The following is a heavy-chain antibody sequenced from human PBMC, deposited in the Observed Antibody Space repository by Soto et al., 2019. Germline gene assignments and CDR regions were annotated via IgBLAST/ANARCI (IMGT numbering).Heavy chain of an antibody. J-gene: IGHJ4*02. D-gene: IGHD3-3*01. V-gene: IGHV2-5*02. CDR3: AHRVLRTVFGLVTTTAIYFDF. CDR2: IYWDDDK. CDR1: GFSLTTSGVG. Sequence: QITLNESGPTQVKPRQTLTLTCTFSGFSLTTSGVGVGCIRQSPGKAPEWLALIYWDDDKRYSPSLKSRLTITKDTSKNQVVLTMDDLDPADTATYYCAHRVLRTVFGLVTTTAIYFDFWGQGTPVAVSS.